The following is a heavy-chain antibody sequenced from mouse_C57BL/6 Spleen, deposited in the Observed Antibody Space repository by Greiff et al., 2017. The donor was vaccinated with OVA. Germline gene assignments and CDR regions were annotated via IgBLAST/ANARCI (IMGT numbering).Heavy chain of an antibody. CDR3: VRSGGYAACCAY. CDR1: GYTFTSYG. CDR2: IYPRSGNT. J-gene: IGHJ3*01. Sequence: QVQLQQSGAELARPGASVKLSCKASGYTFTSYGISWVKQRTGQGLEWIGEIYPRSGNTYYNEKFKGKATLTADKSSSTAYMELRSLTSVDSAVXFCVRSGGYAACCAYWGKGTLVTVSA. V-gene: IGHV1-81*01. D-gene: IGHD2-2*01.